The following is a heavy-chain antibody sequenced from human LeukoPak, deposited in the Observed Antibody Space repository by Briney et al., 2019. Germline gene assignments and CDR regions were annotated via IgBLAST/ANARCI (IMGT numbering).Heavy chain of an antibody. V-gene: IGHV3-23*01. CDR3: AKDSYSSSLDY. CDR2: ISGSGGTT. CDR1: GFTFSSYA. J-gene: IGHJ4*02. Sequence: SGGSLRLSCAASGFTFSSYAMSWVRQTPGKGLEWVSAISGSGGTTYYADSVKGRFTISRDNSKNTLYLQMNSLRAEDTAVYYCAKDSYSSSLDYWGQGTLVTVSS. D-gene: IGHD6-6*01.